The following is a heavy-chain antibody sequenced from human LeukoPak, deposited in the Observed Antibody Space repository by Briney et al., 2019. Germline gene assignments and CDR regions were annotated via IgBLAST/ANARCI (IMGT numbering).Heavy chain of an antibody. CDR2: IWYDGSNK. Sequence: PGGSLRLSCAASGFTFSSYGMHWVRQAPGKGLEWVAVIWYDGSNKYYADSVKGRFTISRDNSKNTLYLQMNSLRAEDTAVYYCARGGTYYYDSSGPFLDYWGQGTLVTVSS. CDR1: GFTFSSYG. J-gene: IGHJ4*02. D-gene: IGHD3-22*01. CDR3: ARGGTYYYDSSGPFLDY. V-gene: IGHV3-33*01.